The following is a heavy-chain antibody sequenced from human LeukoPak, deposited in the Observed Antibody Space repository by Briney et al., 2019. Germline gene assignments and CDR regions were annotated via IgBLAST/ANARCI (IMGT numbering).Heavy chain of an antibody. J-gene: IGHJ4*02. CDR2: VSPGGYT. D-gene: IGHD2-21*01. CDR1: GVSVNDYY. Sequence: PSETLSLTCAGSGVSVNDYYWSWIRQSPEKGLEWIGEVSPGGYTTYNPSLKSRVIISEDTSENQLSLNVRSVTAADTALYYCARIRCGRGQDICYIHWPQGSLVTVSS. V-gene: IGHV4-34*01. CDR3: ARIRCGRGQDICYIH.